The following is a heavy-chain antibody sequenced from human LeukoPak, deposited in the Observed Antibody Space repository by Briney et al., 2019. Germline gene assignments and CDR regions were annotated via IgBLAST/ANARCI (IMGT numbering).Heavy chain of an antibody. J-gene: IGHJ6*03. V-gene: IGHV1-18*01. D-gene: IGHD3-10*01. CDR2: ISAYNGNT. Sequence: ASVKVSCTASGYTFTSYGISWVRQAPGQGLEWMGWISAYNGNTNYAQKLQGRVTMTTDTSTSTAYMELRSLRSDDTAVYYCATVGGNPAYYYYYMDVWGKGTTVTVSS. CDR3: ATVGGNPAYYYYYMDV. CDR1: GYTFTSYG.